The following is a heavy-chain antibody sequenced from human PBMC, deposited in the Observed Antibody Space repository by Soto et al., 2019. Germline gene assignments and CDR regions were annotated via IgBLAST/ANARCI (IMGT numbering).Heavy chain of an antibody. D-gene: IGHD2-8*01. J-gene: IGHJ3*02. V-gene: IGHV3-23*01. CDR3: AKVEDIVLMVYAIRPDAFDI. CDR2: ISGSGGST. Sequence: GGSLRLSCAASGFTFSSYEMSWVRQAPGKGLEWVSAISGSGGSTYYADSVKGRFTISRDNSKNTLYLQMNSLRAEDTAVYYCAKVEDIVLMVYAIRPDAFDIWGQGTMVTVSS. CDR1: GFTFSSYE.